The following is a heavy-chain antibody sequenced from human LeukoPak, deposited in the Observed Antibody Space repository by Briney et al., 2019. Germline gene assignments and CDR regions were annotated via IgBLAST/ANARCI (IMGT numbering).Heavy chain of an antibody. CDR1: GFTFNTFW. CDR3: ARDAAGYDP. J-gene: IGHJ5*02. CDR2: IKEDGTKK. V-gene: IGHV3-7*01. D-gene: IGHD6-13*01. Sequence: GGSLRLSCAASGFTFNTFWMSWVRQAPGKGLEWVANIKEDGTKKYYVDSVKGRFTISRDNAENSLYLQMNSLRAEDTAVYYCARDAAGYDPWGQGTLVTVSS.